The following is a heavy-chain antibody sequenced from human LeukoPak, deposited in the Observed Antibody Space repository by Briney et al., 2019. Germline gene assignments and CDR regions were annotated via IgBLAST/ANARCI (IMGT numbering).Heavy chain of an antibody. CDR3: SRTYYYGSGNQLFDY. Sequence: SETLSLTCTVSGGSISSGDYYWSWIRQPPGKGLEWIGYIYYSGSTYYNPSLKSRVTISVDTSKNQFSLKLSSVTAADTAVYYCSRTYYYGSGNQLFDYWGQGTLVTVSS. CDR2: IYYSGST. V-gene: IGHV4-30-4*01. D-gene: IGHD3-10*01. J-gene: IGHJ4*02. CDR1: GGSISSGDYY.